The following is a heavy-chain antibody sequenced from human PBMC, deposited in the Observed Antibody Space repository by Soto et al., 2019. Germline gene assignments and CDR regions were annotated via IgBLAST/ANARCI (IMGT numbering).Heavy chain of an antibody. D-gene: IGHD3-10*01. CDR2: IYYNGAT. J-gene: IGHJ4*02. CDR1: GGSIGTTNYY. CDR3: QIEVRELNTLANDC. V-gene: IGHV4-39*02. Sequence: SETLSLTCTVFGGSIGTTNYYWGWVRQPPGKGLEWIGTIYYNGATRYNPSLQSRVAISIDTSRNQFSLKLSSVTAADTAVYYCQIEVRELNTLANDCWGQGTLVTVSS.